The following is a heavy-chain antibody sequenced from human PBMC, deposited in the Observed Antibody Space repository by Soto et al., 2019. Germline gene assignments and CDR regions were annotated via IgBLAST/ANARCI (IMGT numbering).Heavy chain of an antibody. J-gene: IGHJ6*02. CDR2: IIPIFGTA. CDR1: GGTFSSYA. Sequence: GASVKVSCKASGGTFSSYAISWVRQAPGQGLEWMGGIIPIFGTANYAQKFQGRVTITADKSTSTAYMELSSLRSEDTAVYYCARDSDLEYSSSPGGYYGMDVWGQGTTVTVSS. V-gene: IGHV1-69*06. D-gene: IGHD6-6*01. CDR3: ARDSDLEYSSSPGGYYGMDV.